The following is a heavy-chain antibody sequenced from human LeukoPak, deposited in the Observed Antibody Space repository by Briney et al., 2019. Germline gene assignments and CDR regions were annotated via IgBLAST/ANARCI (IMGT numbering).Heavy chain of an antibody. V-gene: IGHV1-8*03. CDR2: MNPNSGNT. D-gene: IGHD6-13*01. CDR3: ARGLMGSSSWSGRPFDP. J-gene: IGHJ5*02. Sequence: ASVKVSCKASGYTFTSYDINWVRQATGQGLEWMGWMNPNSGNTGYAQKFQGRVTITRNTSISTAYMELSSLRSEDTAAYYCARGLMGSSSWSGRPFDPWGQGTLVTVSS. CDR1: GYTFTSYD.